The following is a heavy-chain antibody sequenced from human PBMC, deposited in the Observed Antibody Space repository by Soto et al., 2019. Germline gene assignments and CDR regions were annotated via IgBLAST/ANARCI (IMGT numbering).Heavy chain of an antibody. CDR1: GFTFSSYA. V-gene: IGHV3-23*01. Sequence: GGSLRLSCAASGFTFSSYAMSWVRQAPGKGLEWVSAISGSGGSTYYADSVKGRFTISRDNSKNTLYLQMNSLRAEDTAVYYCANLYRGASIADTSYWGQGTLVTVSS. CDR2: ISGSGGST. CDR3: ANLYRGASIADTSY. J-gene: IGHJ4*02. D-gene: IGHD6-6*01.